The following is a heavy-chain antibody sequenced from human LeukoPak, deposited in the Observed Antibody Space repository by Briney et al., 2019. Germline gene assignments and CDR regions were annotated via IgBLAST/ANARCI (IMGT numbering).Heavy chain of an antibody. CDR2: ISYDGSNK. V-gene: IGHV3-30*04. CDR3: AKDRVPYDFWSGSIGDYFDY. J-gene: IGHJ4*02. CDR1: GGTFSSYA. D-gene: IGHD3-3*01. Sequence: SCKASGGTFSSYAMHWVRQAPGKGLEWVAVISYDGSNKYYADSVKGRFTISRDNSKNTLYLQMNSLRAEDTAVYYCAKDRVPYDFWSGSIGDYFDYWGQGTLVTVSS.